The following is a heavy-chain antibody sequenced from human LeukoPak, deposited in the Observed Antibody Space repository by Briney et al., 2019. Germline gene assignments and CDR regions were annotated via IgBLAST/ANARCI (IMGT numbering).Heavy chain of an antibody. Sequence: SETLSLTCTVSGGSISSYYWSWIRQPPGKGLEWIGYIYYSGRTNYNPSLKSRVTISVDTSKNQFSLTLSSVTAADTAVYYCARGQKYRNGYTVTELGSGYFDYWGQGTLVTVSS. J-gene: IGHJ4*02. CDR2: IYYSGRT. CDR3: ARGQKYRNGYTVTELGSGYFDY. CDR1: GGSISSYY. V-gene: IGHV4-59*01. D-gene: IGHD5-18*01.